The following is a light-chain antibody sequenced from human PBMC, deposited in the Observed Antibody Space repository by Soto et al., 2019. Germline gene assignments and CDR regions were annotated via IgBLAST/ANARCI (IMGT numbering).Light chain of an antibody. CDR2: ATS. J-gene: IGKJ2*01. CDR1: QSVSSSF. CDR3: QQYGNSPYT. V-gene: IGKV3-20*01. Sequence: EIVLTQSPGTLSLSPGQRATLSCRASQSVSSSFLAWYQQKPGQAPRLLIHATSSRATGIPDRFSGSGSGTDFALIISRLEPEDFAVYYCQQYGNSPYTFGRGTKLEIK.